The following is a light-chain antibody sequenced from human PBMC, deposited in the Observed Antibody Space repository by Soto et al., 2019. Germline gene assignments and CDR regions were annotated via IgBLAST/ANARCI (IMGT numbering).Light chain of an antibody. Sequence: EIALTQSPGTLSSSPGERATLSCRASQSVSSSYLAWYQHRPGQAPRLLIYGSSRRATGIPDRFDGSGSGTDFTLTISRLEPEDFAVYYCQQYGDSSWTFGQGTQMEIK. CDR3: QQYGDSSWT. CDR1: QSVSSSY. CDR2: GSS. J-gene: IGKJ1*01. V-gene: IGKV3-20*01.